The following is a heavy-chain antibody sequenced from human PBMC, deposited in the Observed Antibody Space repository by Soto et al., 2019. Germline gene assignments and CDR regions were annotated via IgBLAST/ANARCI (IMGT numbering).Heavy chain of an antibody. CDR1: GYTFSTYW. J-gene: IGHJ4*02. CDR3: AICETNDHACDY. D-gene: IGHD2-8*01. CDR2: IYPGDSET. Sequence: GESLKISCKGSGYTFSTYWIAWVRQMSGKGLEWMGIIYPGDSETRYSPSFDGQVTISVDKSLTTAYLQWASLRASDTAMYYCAICETNDHACDYWGQGTLVTVSS. V-gene: IGHV5-51*01.